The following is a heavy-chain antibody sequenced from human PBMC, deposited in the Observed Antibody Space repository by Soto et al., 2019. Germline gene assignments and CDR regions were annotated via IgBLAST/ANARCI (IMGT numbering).Heavy chain of an antibody. CDR2: IIPIFGTA. D-gene: IGHD3-3*01. Sequence: GASVKVSCKASGGTFSSYAISWVRQAPGQGLEWMGGIIPIFGTANYAQKFQGRVTITRDMSTSTAYMELSSLRSEDTAVYYCAAPFYDFWSGSNPMDVWGQGTTVTVSS. V-gene: IGHV1-69*05. CDR3: AAPFYDFWSGSNPMDV. CDR1: GGTFSSYA. J-gene: IGHJ6*02.